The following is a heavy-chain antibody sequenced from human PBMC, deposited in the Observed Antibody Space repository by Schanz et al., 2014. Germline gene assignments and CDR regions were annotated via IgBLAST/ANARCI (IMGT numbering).Heavy chain of an antibody. J-gene: IGHJ4*02. D-gene: IGHD3-3*01. CDR1: GFTFADYA. V-gene: IGHV3-9*01. Sequence: DVQLVESGGGLVQPGRSLRLSCAASGFTFADYAMHWVRQAPGKGLEWVSGISWNGAGIGYADSVKGRFTISRDNAKNSLYLQMNSVSAEDTAWYYCAKDIRIRLFFQFDSWGQGTLVTVSS. CDR3: AKDIRIRLFFQFDS. CDR2: ISWNGAGI.